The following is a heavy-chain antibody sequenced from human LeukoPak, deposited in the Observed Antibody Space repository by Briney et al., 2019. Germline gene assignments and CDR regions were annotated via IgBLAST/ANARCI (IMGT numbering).Heavy chain of an antibody. CDR3: ARSSIAVAGTGALDI. CDR2: IYHSGST. Sequence: SETLSLTCAVSGYSISSGYCWGWIRQPPGKGLEWIGSIYHSGSTYCNPSLKSRVTISVDTSKNQFSLKLSSVTAADTAVYYCARSSIAVAGTGALDIWGQGTMVTVSS. V-gene: IGHV4-38-2*01. D-gene: IGHD6-19*01. CDR1: GYSISSGYC. J-gene: IGHJ3*02.